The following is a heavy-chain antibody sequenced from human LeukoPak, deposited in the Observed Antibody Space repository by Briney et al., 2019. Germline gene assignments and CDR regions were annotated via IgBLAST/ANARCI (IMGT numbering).Heavy chain of an antibody. Sequence: GESLKISCKGSGYSFTSYWIGWVRQMPGKGLEWMGIIYPGDSDTRYSPSFQGQATISADKSISTAYLQWSSLKASDTAMYYCARPSYYDFWSGPYFDYWGQGTLVTVSS. CDR3: ARPSYYDFWSGPYFDY. J-gene: IGHJ4*02. CDR2: IYPGDSDT. CDR1: GYSFTSYW. V-gene: IGHV5-51*01. D-gene: IGHD3-3*01.